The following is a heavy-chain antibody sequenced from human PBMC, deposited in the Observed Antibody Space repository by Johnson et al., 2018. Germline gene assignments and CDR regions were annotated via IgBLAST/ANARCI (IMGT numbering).Heavy chain of an antibody. J-gene: IGHJ3*02. D-gene: IGHD2-2*01. CDR2: MYHSERI. CDR1: GGSFRGHY. V-gene: IGHV4-34*01. CDR3: AGRRVPANAFEI. Sequence: QVQLQQWGAGLLKSSETLSLTCAVYGGSFRGHYWSWIRQPPGKGLEWIGEMYHSERISYNPSLKSRVTISVEMSRNQFSLALSSVTAADTAVYYCAGRRVPANAFEIWGQGTMVTVSS.